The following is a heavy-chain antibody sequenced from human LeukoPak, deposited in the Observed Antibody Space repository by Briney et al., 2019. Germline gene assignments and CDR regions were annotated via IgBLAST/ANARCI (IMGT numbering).Heavy chain of an antibody. CDR2: IYPGDSDT. D-gene: IGHD5-18*01. CDR1: GYSFTDYW. V-gene: IGHV5-51*01. CDR3: ARPGRDGGYSYGFDC. J-gene: IGHJ4*02. Sequence: GESLKISCKGSGYSFTDYWIGWVRQMPGKGLEWMGIIYPGDSDTRYSPSFQGQVTMSADKSISTAYLQWNSLKASDTAMYYCARPGRDGGYSYGFDCWGQGTPVTVAS.